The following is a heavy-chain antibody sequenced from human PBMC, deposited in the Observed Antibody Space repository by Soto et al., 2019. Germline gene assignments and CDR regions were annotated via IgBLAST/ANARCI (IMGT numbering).Heavy chain of an antibody. CDR3: ARDGSSWYYFDY. CDR2: ISYDGSNK. Sequence: GGSPRLSCAASGFTFSSYAMHWVRQAPGKGLEWVAVISYDGSNKYYADSVKGRFTISRDNSKNTLYLQMNSLRAEDTAVYYCARDGSSWYYFDYWGQGTLVTVSS. J-gene: IGHJ4*02. D-gene: IGHD6-13*01. CDR1: GFTFSSYA. V-gene: IGHV3-30-3*01.